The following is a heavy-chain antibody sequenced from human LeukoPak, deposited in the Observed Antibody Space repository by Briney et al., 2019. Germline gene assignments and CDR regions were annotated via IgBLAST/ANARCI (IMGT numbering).Heavy chain of an antibody. CDR1: GFTFSSYA. V-gene: IGHV3-48*04. CDR2: ISSSSSTI. D-gene: IGHD2-2*03. J-gene: IGHJ6*03. Sequence: GGSLRLSCAASGFTFSSYAMSWVRQAPGKGLEWVSYISSSSSTIYYADSVKGRFTISRDNAKNSLYLQMNSLRAEDTAVYYCARDKNGYCSSTSCPRGDYYYYMDVWGKGTTVTVSS. CDR3: ARDKNGYCSSTSCPRGDYYYYMDV.